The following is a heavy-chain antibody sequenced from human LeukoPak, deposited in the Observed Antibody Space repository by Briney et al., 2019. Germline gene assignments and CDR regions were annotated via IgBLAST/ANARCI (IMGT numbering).Heavy chain of an antibody. Sequence: GGSLRLSCAASGFTFSNYAMHWVRQAPGKGLEWVSLISSGGTYEYYADSVRGRFTISRDNSKDTLYLQMNSLRAEDTAVYYCAKHFHGVVFDAFDIWGQGAMVTVSS. J-gene: IGHJ3*02. CDR1: GFTFSNYA. CDR3: AKHFHGVVFDAFDI. V-gene: IGHV3-30*07. CDR2: ISSGGTYE. D-gene: IGHD3-3*01.